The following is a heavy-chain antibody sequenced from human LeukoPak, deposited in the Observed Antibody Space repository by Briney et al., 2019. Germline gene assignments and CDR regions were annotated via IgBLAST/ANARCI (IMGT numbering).Heavy chain of an antibody. J-gene: IGHJ3*02. D-gene: IGHD2/OR15-2a*01. V-gene: IGHV1-69*05. CDR3: ARFQSSQVYEGAFDI. CDR1: GGTFSTYA. CDR2: IIPIFGTA. Sequence: GASVKVSCKASGGTFSTYAISWVRQAPGQGLEWMGRIIPIFGTANYAQKFQGRVTITTDESTRTAYMELSSLRSEDTAVYYCARFQSSQVYEGAFDIWGQGTMVTVSS.